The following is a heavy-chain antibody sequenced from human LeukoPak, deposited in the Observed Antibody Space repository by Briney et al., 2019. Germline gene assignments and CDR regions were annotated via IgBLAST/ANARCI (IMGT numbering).Heavy chain of an antibody. D-gene: IGHD3-22*01. CDR1: GYTFTSYG. Sequence: ASVKVSCKASGYTFTSYGISWVRQAPGQGLEWMGWISAYNGNTNYAQKLQGRVTMTTDTSTSTAYMELRSLRSDDTAVYYCARDGGVYYYDSSGPWWFDPWSQGTLVTVSS. V-gene: IGHV1-18*01. J-gene: IGHJ5*02. CDR3: ARDGGVYYYDSSGPWWFDP. CDR2: ISAYNGNT.